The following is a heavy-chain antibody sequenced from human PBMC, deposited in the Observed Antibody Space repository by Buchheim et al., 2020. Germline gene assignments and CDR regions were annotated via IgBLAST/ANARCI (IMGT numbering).Heavy chain of an antibody. J-gene: IGHJ6*02. V-gene: IGHV4-61*02. D-gene: IGHD5-12*01. CDR2: IYTSGST. Sequence: QVQLQESGPGLVKPSQTLSLTCTVSGGSISSGSYYWSWIRQPAGKGLEWIGRIYTSGSTNYNPSLKSRVTISVDTSTNQFSLKLSSVTAADTAVYYCARDRGYSGYDYHYGMDVWAKGP. CDR1: GGSISSGSYY. CDR3: ARDRGYSGYDYHYGMDV.